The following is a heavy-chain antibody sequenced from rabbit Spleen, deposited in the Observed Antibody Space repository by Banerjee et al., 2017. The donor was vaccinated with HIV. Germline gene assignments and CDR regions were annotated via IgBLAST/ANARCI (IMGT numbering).Heavy chain of an antibody. CDR3: ARDLTDVIGWNFGW. J-gene: IGHJ4*01. CDR1: GVSFNDKDV. Sequence: QEQLEESGGGLVKPEGSLTLTCKASGVSFNDKDVMCWVRQAPGKGLEWIGYIVPIFGVTYYANWVNGRFTISSHNAQNTLYLQLNSLTAADTATYFCARDLTDVIGWNFGWWGQGTLVTVS. D-gene: IGHD1-1*01. V-gene: IGHV1S43*01. CDR2: IVPIFGVT.